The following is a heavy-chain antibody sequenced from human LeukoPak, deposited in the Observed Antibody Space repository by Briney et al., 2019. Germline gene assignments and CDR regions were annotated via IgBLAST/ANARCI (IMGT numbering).Heavy chain of an antibody. Sequence: SETLSLTCIVSGGSVYSGTYYWSWVRQPPGKGLEWIGYVYYSGSTNYNPSLKSRVTISLDTSKSQFSLRLSSVTAADTAVYYCARVVDYYDSSGYPIQGAFDIWGQGTMVTVSS. CDR3: ARVVDYYDSSGYPIQGAFDI. CDR2: VYYSGST. V-gene: IGHV4-61*01. CDR1: GGSVYSGTYY. D-gene: IGHD3-22*01. J-gene: IGHJ3*02.